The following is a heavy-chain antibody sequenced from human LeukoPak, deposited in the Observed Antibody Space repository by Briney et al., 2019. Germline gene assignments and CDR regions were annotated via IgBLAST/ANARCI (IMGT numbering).Heavy chain of an antibody. Sequence: ASVKVSCKASGYTFTKFAMNWVRQAPGQGLEWMGWIDTNTVNPIYAPGFTGRFVFSLDTSVSTAYLQISSLKTEDTAIYYCARGGTASSWYGYYWGQGTLVTVSS. V-gene: IGHV7-4-1*02. CDR1: GYTFTKFA. J-gene: IGHJ4*02. D-gene: IGHD6-13*01. CDR2: IDTNTVNP. CDR3: ARGGTASSWYGYY.